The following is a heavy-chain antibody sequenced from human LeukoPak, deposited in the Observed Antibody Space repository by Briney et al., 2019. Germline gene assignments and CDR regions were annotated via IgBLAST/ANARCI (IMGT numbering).Heavy chain of an antibody. D-gene: IGHD6-13*01. Sequence: SETLSLTCTVSGGSLSSNIYYWGWIRQPPGEGLEWIGSTYYSGNTNYNPSLKSRVTISADTSKNQFSLRLNSVTAADTAVYYCASSLDYSSSWYSYFDPWGQGTLVTVSS. CDR2: TYYSGNT. V-gene: IGHV4-39*01. J-gene: IGHJ5*02. CDR3: ASSLDYSSSWYSYFDP. CDR1: GGSLSSNIYY.